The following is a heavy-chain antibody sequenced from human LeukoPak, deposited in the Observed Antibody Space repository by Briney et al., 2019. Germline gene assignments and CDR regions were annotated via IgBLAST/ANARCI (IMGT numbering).Heavy chain of an antibody. Sequence: GGSLRLSCAASGFTFSRYSMSWVRQAPGKGLEWISYISSSGTTIYYADSVQGRFIISRDNARNSLYLQMNSLRAEDTAVYYCARVGYSDFWSGYYWDYWGQGTLATVSS. J-gene: IGHJ4*02. CDR1: GFTFSRYS. CDR2: ISSSGTTI. D-gene: IGHD3-3*01. CDR3: ARVGYSDFWSGYYWDY. V-gene: IGHV3-48*01.